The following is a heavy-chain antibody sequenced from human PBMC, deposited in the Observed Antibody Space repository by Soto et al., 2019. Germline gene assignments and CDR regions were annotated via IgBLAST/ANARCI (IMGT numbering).Heavy chain of an antibody. V-gene: IGHV1-18*01. J-gene: IGHJ4*02. CDR2: ISAYNGHT. D-gene: IGHD3-16*01. CDR3: VMGDRGYFDH. Sequence: QVQLVQSGVEVKKPGASVKVSCKAMGYTFTNYGLSWVRQAPGEGLEWLGWISAYNGHTKYAQKVQDRVTLTTDTSASTAYLELRSLTSDDTAVYYCVMGDRGYFDHWAQGTLVLVSS. CDR1: GYTFTNYG.